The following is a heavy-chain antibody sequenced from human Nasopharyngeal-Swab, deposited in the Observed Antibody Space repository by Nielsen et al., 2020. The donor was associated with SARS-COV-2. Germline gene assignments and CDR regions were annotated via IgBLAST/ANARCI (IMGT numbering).Heavy chain of an antibody. CDR1: GFTFSSYG. CDR2: ISYDGSNK. J-gene: IGHJ3*02. CDR3: AKAKYVGRIAAAGGAFDI. V-gene: IGHV3-30*18. Sequence: SCAASGFTFSSYGMHWVRQAPGKGLEWVAVISYDGSNKYYADSVKGRFTISRDNSKNTLYLQMNSLRAEDTAVYYCAKAKYVGRIAAAGGAFDIWGQGTMVTVSS. D-gene: IGHD6-13*01.